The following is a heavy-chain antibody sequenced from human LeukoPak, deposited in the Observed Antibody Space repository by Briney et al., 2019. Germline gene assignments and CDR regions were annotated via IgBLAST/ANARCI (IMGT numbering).Heavy chain of an antibody. Sequence: ASVKVSCKASGYTFTSYGISWVRQAPGQGLEWMGWISAYNGNTNYAQKFQGRVTMTRDTSISTAYMELSRLRSDDTAVYYCARVTWIQLWLLLDYWGQGTLVTVSS. CDR3: ARVTWIQLWLLLDY. CDR1: GYTFTSYG. CDR2: ISAYNGNT. D-gene: IGHD5-18*01. V-gene: IGHV1-18*01. J-gene: IGHJ4*02.